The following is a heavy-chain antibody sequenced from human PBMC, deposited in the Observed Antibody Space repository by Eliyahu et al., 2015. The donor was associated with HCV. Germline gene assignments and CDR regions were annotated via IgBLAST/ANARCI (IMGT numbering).Heavy chain of an antibody. CDR3: TADYGDIPPFDY. Sequence: EVQLVESGGGLVKPGGSLXLSWXXSGFXFSXAWMGWXRQAPGKGLEWVGRIKSKTDGGTTDYAAPVKGRFTISRDDSKNTLYLQMNSLKTEDTAVYYCTADYGDIPPFDYWGQGTLVTVSS. CDR1: GFXFSXAW. V-gene: IGHV3-15*01. CDR2: IKSKTDGGTT. D-gene: IGHD4-17*01. J-gene: IGHJ4*02.